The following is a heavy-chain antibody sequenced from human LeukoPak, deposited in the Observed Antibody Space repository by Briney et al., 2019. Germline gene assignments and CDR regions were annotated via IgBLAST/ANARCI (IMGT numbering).Heavy chain of an antibody. CDR3: ARDRAAAGYFDY. CDR1: GYTFTGYY. CDR2: INPNSGGT. V-gene: IGHV1-2*02. Sequence: ASAKVSCKASGYTFTGYYMHWVRQAPGQGLEWMGWINPNSGGTNYAQKFQGRVTMTRDTSISTAYMELSRLRSDDTAVYYCARDRAAAGYFDYWGQGTLVTVSS. J-gene: IGHJ4*02. D-gene: IGHD6-13*01.